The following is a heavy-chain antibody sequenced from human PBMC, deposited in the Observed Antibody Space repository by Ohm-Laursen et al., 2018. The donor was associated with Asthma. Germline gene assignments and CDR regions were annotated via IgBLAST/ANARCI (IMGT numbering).Heavy chain of an antibody. CDR1: GFTFSSYA. Sequence: SLRLSCAASGFTFSSYAMSWVRQAPAKGLEWVSGISGSGGTTYYADSVKGRFTISRGNSKNTLYLQMNSLRAEDTAVYYCAAQYYDILTGYTLDYWGQGTLVTVSS. J-gene: IGHJ4*02. CDR2: ISGSGGTT. D-gene: IGHD3-9*01. V-gene: IGHV3-23*01. CDR3: AAQYYDILTGYTLDY.